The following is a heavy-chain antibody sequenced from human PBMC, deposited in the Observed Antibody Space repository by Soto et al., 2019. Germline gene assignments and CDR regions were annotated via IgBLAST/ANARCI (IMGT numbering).Heavy chain of an antibody. CDR3: AKGVGERAWDYYYGMDV. D-gene: IGHD4-17*01. Sequence: PGGSLRLSCAASGFTFSSYGMHWVRQAPGKGLEWVAVISYDGRNKYYADSVKGRFTISRDNSKNTLYLQMNSLRAEDTAVYYCAKGVGERAWDYYYGMDVWGQGTTVTVSS. CDR1: GFTFSSYG. J-gene: IGHJ6*02. CDR2: ISYDGRNK. V-gene: IGHV3-30*18.